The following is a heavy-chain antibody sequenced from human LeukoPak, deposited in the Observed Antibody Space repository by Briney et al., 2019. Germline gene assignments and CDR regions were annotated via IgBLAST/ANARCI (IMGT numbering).Heavy chain of an antibody. Sequence: SVKVSCKASGGTFSSYAISWVRQAPGQGLEWMGGIIPIFGTANYAQKFQGRVTMTEDTSTDTAYMELSSLRSEDTAVYYCATGLGGGYPHSPHYWGQGTLVTVSS. J-gene: IGHJ4*02. V-gene: IGHV1-69*06. CDR3: ATGLGGGYPHSPHY. CDR1: GGTFSSYA. CDR2: IIPIFGTA. D-gene: IGHD3-16*01.